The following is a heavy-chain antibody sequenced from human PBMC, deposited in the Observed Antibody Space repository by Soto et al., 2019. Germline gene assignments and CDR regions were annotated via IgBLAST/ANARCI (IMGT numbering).Heavy chain of an antibody. V-gene: IGHV4-34*01. J-gene: IGHJ6*02. CDR2: INHSGST. Sequence: ETLSLTCAVYGGSFSGYYWSWIRQPPGKGLEWIGEINHSGSTNYNPSLKSRVTISVDTSKNQFSLKLSSVTAADTAVYYCARVPMWYDFWRRCYYYGMDVWGQGTTVTV. D-gene: IGHD3-3*01. CDR1: GGSFSGYY. CDR3: ARVPMWYDFWRRCYYYGMDV.